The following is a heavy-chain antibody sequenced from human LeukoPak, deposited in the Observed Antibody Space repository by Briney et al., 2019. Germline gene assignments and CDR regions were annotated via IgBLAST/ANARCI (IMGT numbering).Heavy chain of an antibody. V-gene: IGHV4-4*09. Sequence: SETLSLTCTVPGGSISSYYWSWIRQPPAKGLEWIGYIYTSGSTNYNPSLQSRVTISVDTSKTQFSLKLSSVTAADTSVYYCARSDYMDVWGKGTTVTVCS. CDR3: ARSDYMDV. J-gene: IGHJ6*03. CDR1: GGSISSYY. CDR2: IYTSGST.